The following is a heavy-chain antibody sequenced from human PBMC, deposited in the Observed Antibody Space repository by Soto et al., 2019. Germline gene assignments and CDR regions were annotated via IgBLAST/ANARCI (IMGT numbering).Heavy chain of an antibody. Sequence: ASVKVSCKASGYTFTSYYMHWVRQAPGQGLEWMGIINPSGGSTSYAQKFQGRVTMTRDTSTSTVYMELSSLRSEDTAVYYCTRAQFRYTGTYVAADWFDPWGQGTLVTVSS. CDR1: GYTFTSYY. J-gene: IGHJ5*02. CDR3: TRAQFRYTGTYVAADWFDP. CDR2: INPSGGST. V-gene: IGHV1-46*01. D-gene: IGHD1-26*01.